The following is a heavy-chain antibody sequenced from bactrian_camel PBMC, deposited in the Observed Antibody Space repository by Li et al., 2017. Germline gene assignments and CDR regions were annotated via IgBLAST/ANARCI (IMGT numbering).Heavy chain of an antibody. J-gene: IGHJ6*01. CDR1: ADALMY. Sequence: HVQLVESGGGSAQVGGSLRLSCSASADALMYMAWFRQAPGKEREGVARIESDGSRSYADPVKGRFTISKDNAKNTLYLQMNSLKPEDTALHYCAARGYYSDWGPCPPDGDYGYWGQG. CDR3: AARGYYSDWGPCPPDGDYGY. D-gene: IGHD4*01. CDR2: IESDGSR. V-gene: IGHV3S53*01.